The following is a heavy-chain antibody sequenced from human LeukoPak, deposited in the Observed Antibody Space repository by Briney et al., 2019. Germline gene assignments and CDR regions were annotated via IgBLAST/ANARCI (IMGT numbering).Heavy chain of an antibody. CDR2: IYYSGST. D-gene: IGHD5-18*01. J-gene: IGHJ4*02. CDR3: ARGLGYSYGYSDY. CDR1: GGSVSSGSYY. Sequence: SETLSLICTVSGGSVSSGSYYWIWIRHPPGKGLEWIGYIYYSGSTNYNPSLKSRVTISVDTSKNQFSLKLSSVTAADTAVYYCARGLGYSYGYSDYWGQGTLVTVSS. V-gene: IGHV4-61*01.